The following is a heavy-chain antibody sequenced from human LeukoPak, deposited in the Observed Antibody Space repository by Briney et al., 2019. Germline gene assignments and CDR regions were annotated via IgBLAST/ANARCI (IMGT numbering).Heavy chain of an antibody. CDR1: GFTFSSYG. J-gene: IGHJ3*02. Sequence: GGTLRLSCAASGFTFSSYGMSWVRQAPGKGLEWVSAISGSGGSTYYADSVKGRFTISRDNAKNSLYLQMNSLRAEDTAVYYCARDFHRRYYDSSGYNAFDIWGQGTMVTVSS. D-gene: IGHD3-22*01. CDR2: ISGSGGST. V-gene: IGHV3-23*01. CDR3: ARDFHRRYYDSSGYNAFDI.